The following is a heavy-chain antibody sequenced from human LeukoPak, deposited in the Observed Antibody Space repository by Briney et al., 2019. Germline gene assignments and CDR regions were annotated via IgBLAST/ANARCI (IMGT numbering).Heavy chain of an antibody. Sequence: GGSLRLSCAASGFPFSTYWMSWVRQAPGKGLEWVANINQDGTEKYYVDSVKGRFTISRDNAKNSLYLQMNSLRAEDTAVYYCARAFGGRVGLFDYWGQGTLVTVSS. CDR3: ARAFGGRVGLFDY. D-gene: IGHD3-10*01. CDR1: GFPFSTYW. J-gene: IGHJ4*02. V-gene: IGHV3-7*01. CDR2: INQDGTEK.